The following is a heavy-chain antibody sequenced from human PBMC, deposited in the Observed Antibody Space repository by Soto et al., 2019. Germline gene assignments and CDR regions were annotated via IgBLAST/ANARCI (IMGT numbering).Heavy chain of an antibody. CDR1: GGSISGYY. CDR3: ARHGDALSHYPFHI. J-gene: IGHJ3*02. V-gene: IGHV4-59*08. D-gene: IGHD2-21*01. CDR2: IHYSGST. Sequence: QVQLQESGPGLVKPSETLSLTCTVSGGSISGYYWSVIRQPPGKGLEWIGYIHYSGSTNYNPSLKTRVTLSKDTSKTPFSLKPTSVTAADTALYYCARHGDALSHYPFHIWGQGTMVTVSS.